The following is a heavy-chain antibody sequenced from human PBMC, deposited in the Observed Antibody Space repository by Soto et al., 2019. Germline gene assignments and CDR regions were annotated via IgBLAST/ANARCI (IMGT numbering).Heavy chain of an antibody. CDR1: GYSFTSYW. Sequence: PGESLKISCKGSGYSFTSYWIGWVRQMPGKGLEWMGIIYPGDSDTRYSPSFQGQVTISADKSISTAYLQWSSLKASDTAMYYCARLEIYYDSSGYPLMNWGQGTLVTVSS. J-gene: IGHJ4*02. D-gene: IGHD3-22*01. CDR2: IYPGDSDT. CDR3: ARLEIYYDSSGYPLMN. V-gene: IGHV5-51*01.